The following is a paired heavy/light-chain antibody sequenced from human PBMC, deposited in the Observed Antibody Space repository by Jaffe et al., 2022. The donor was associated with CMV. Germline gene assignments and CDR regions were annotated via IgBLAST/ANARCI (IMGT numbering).Heavy chain of an antibody. CDR3: ARDTDPGTYGYYFDS. CDR2: IGSGGTYL. D-gene: IGHD5-12*01. Sequence: EVQLVESGGGLVKPGGSLRLSCAASGFTFSSYPMNWVRQAPGKGLEWVSSIGSGGTYLYYADSVKGRFTISRDNAKNSLYLQMNSLRVEDTAVYYCARDTDPGTYGYYFDSWGQGTLVTVSS. J-gene: IGHJ4*02. CDR1: GFTFSSYP. V-gene: IGHV3-21*01.
Light chain of an antibody. J-gene: IGLJ3*02. CDR1: SGHSNNA. CDR2: LDSDGSH. CDR3: QTWGAGINAV. Sequence: QLVLTQSPSASASLGASVKLACTLSSGHSNNAITWHQQQPEKGPRYLMKLDSDGSHRKGDGIPDRFSGSSSGAERYLTISSLQSEDEADYYCQTWGAGINAVFGGGTKLTVL. V-gene: IGLV4-69*01.